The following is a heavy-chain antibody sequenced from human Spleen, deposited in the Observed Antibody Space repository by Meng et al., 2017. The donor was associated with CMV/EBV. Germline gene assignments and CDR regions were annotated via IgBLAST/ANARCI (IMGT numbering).Heavy chain of an antibody. CDR2: ISAYNGNT. V-gene: IGHV1-18*01. Sequence: VQLRRSGAGWKKPGAAVSVSCKASGYTVTCYGSSLVRQAPRQGLEWMGLISAYNGNTNYAQKLQGRVTMTTDTTTSTVYLELRSLRSDDTAVYYCARGPTFDPWGQGTLVTVSS. CDR3: ARGPTFDP. J-gene: IGHJ5*02. CDR1: GYTVTCYG.